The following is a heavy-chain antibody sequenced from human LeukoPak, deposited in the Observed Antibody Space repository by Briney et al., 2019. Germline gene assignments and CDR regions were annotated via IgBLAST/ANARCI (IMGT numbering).Heavy chain of an antibody. J-gene: IGHJ5*02. CDR3: AREGGDPRWLDP. CDR1: RGSISTFY. Sequence: SETPSLTSTLPRGSISTFYWTCIRQPAREGLEWIGRMNNSGSTNYNPYLTSRVSMSVDRSKNQFSVTLSSVTAADTAVYFCAREGGDPRWLDPGGEGTLVTVSS. V-gene: IGHV4-4*07. D-gene: IGHD6-25*01. CDR2: MNNSGST.